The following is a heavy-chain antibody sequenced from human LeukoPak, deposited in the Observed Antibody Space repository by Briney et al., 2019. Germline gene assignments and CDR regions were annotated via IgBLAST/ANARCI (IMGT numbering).Heavy chain of an antibody. V-gene: IGHV4-31*03. J-gene: IGHJ3*02. CDR1: GGSISSGGYY. CDR2: IYYGGST. CDR3: PRVFTVVDAFDI. Sequence: SETLSLTCTVSGGSISSGGYYWSWIRQHPGKGLEWIGYIYYGGSTYYNPSLKSRVTISVDTSKNQFSLKLSSVTAADTAVYYCPRVFTVVDAFDIWGQGTMVTVSS. D-gene: IGHD4-23*01.